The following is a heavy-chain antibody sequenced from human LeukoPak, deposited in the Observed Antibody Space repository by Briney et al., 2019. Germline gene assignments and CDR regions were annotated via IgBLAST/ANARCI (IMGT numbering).Heavy chain of an antibody. CDR2: VDGGGGGT. V-gene: IGHV3-23*01. CDR3: AKQSAGSAAWYSLHYDF. Sequence: GGSLRLSCAASGFTLSSYAMTWVRQAPGRGLEWVSSVDGGGGGTYYADSVKGRFTISRDNSKHTLYLQMNGLRAGDTAVYFCAKQSAGSAAWYSLHYDFWGQGTLVTVSS. D-gene: IGHD6-13*01. J-gene: IGHJ4*02. CDR1: GFTLSSYA.